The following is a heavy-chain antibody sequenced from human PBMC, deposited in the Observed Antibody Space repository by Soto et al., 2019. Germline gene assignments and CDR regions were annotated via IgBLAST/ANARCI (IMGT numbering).Heavy chain of an antibody. CDR1: GGTFSSYA. D-gene: IGHD3-9*01. Sequence: QVQLVQSGAEVKKPWSSVKVSCKASGGTFSSYAISWVRQAPGPGLEWVGGIIPIFCTANYAPKFQGRVTISADESTSTAYMELSRLRSEDTAVYYCARDRTLNDILTGYYGFDYWGQGTLVTVSS. J-gene: IGHJ4*02. CDR3: ARDRTLNDILTGYYGFDY. CDR2: IIPIFCTA. V-gene: IGHV1-69*01.